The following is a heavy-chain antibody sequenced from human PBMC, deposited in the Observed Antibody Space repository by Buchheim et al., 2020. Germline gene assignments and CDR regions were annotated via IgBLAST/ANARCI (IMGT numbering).Heavy chain of an antibody. CDR2: ISSSSSTI. CDR3: ARDQFDTSGYYYFDY. V-gene: IGHV3-48*01. Sequence: EVQLVESGGGLVQPGGSLRLSCAASGFTFSSYTMTWVRQAPGKGLEWVSYISSSSSTIYYADSVKGRFPISRDNAKNSLYLQMNSLRAEDTAVYYCARDQFDTSGYYYFDYWGQGTL. D-gene: IGHD3-22*01. J-gene: IGHJ4*02. CDR1: GFTFSSYT.